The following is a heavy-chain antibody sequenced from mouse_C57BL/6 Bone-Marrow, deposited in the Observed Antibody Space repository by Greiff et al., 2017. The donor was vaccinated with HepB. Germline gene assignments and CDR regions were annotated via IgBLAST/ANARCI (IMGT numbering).Heavy chain of an antibody. Sequence: EVQLKESGGDLVKPGGSLKLSCAASGFTFSSYGMSWVRQTPDKRLEWVATISSGGSYTYYPDSVKGRFTISRDNAKNTLYLQMSSLKSEDTAMYYCARMITRGFDYWGQGTTLTVSS. D-gene: IGHD2-4*01. CDR2: ISSGGSYT. CDR1: GFTFSSYG. J-gene: IGHJ2*01. CDR3: ARMITRGFDY. V-gene: IGHV5-6*01.